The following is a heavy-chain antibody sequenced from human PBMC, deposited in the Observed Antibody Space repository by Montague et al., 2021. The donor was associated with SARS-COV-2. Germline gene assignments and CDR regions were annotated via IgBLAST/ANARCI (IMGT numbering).Heavy chain of an antibody. J-gene: IGHJ4*02. CDR2: VYHGGYT. D-gene: IGHD5-12*01. Sequence: SETLSLTCSVSGFSISSGFYWAWIRQSPGKGREWIGTVYHGGYTHYNPSLKGRVTVSIDTSKNQFSLTVTSVTAADTAVYFCARRGYTGSDYFDYWGQGTLVTVSS. CDR1: GFSISSGFY. V-gene: IGHV4-38-2*01. CDR3: ARRGYTGSDYFDY.